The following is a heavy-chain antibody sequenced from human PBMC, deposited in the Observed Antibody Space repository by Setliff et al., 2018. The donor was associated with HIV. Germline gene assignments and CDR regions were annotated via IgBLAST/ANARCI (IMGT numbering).Heavy chain of an antibody. CDR1: GFYISRGYY. CDR2: INHSGST. V-gene: IGHV4-34*01. Sequence: PSETLSLTCGVSGFYISRGYYWSWIRQPPGKGLEWIGEINHSGSTNYNPSLKSRVTISVDTSKNQFSLKLSSVTAADTAVYYCARGKRSSSPPRGYYFDYWGQGTLVTVSS. J-gene: IGHJ4*02. CDR3: ARGKRSSSPPRGYYFDY. D-gene: IGHD6-6*01.